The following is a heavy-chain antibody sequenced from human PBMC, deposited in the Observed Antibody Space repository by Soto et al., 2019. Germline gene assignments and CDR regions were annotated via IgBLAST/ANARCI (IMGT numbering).Heavy chain of an antibody. CDR3: TTVATSGELRH. J-gene: IGHJ4*02. Sequence: PGGSLRLSCAASGFTFSNAWMSWVRQAPGKGLEWVGHIKSKTDGGTTDYAAPVKGRFTISRDDSKNTLYLQMNSLKTEDTAVYYCTTVATSGELRHWGQGTLVTVSS. CDR2: IKSKTDGGTT. CDR1: GFTFSNAW. V-gene: IGHV3-15*01. D-gene: IGHD1-26*01.